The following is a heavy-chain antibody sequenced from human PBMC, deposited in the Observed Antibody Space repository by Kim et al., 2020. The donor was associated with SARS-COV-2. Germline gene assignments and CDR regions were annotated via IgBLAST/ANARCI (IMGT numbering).Heavy chain of an antibody. Sequence: GGSLRLSCAASTFTVSSNYMSGVRQAPGKGLEWVSVIYADGGTFYADSVKGRFTISRDNSRNALYLQMNSLRAEDTAVYYCAREGVTTTGYYGLDVWGQG. V-gene: IGHV3-66*01. CDR1: TFTVSSNY. J-gene: IGHJ6*02. D-gene: IGHD4-17*01. CDR3: AREGVTTTGYYGLDV. CDR2: IYADGGT.